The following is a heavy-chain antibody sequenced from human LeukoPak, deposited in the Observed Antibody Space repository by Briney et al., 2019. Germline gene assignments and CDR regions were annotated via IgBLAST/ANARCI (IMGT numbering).Heavy chain of an antibody. V-gene: IGHV4-4*02. CDR1: GGSISSSNW. Sequence: SETLSLTCAVSGGSISSSNWWSWVRQPPGKGLEWIGEIYHSGSTNYNPSLKSRVTISVDKSKNQFSLKLSSVTAADTAVYYCARLGYSYGYASDAFDIWGQGTMVTVSS. D-gene: IGHD5-18*01. J-gene: IGHJ3*02. CDR2: IYHSGST. CDR3: ARLGYSYGYASDAFDI.